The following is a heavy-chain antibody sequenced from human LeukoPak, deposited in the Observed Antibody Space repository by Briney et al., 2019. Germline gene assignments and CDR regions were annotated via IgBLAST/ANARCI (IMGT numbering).Heavy chain of an antibody. Sequence: GGSLRLSCAASGFTFSSYSMNWVRRAPGKGLEWVSYISSSSSTIYYADSVKGRFTISRDNAKNSLYLQMNSLRAEDTAVYYCARDPSSWYYYYMDVWGKGTTVTVSS. J-gene: IGHJ6*03. D-gene: IGHD6-13*01. V-gene: IGHV3-48*01. CDR1: GFTFSSYS. CDR2: ISSSSSTI. CDR3: ARDPSSWYYYYMDV.